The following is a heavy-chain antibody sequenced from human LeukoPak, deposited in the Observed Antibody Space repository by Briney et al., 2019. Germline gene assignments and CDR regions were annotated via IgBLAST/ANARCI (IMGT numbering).Heavy chain of an antibody. CDR3: ARVTGYMTEDYFDY. J-gene: IGHJ4*02. Sequence: PLASVKVSCKASGYTFTSYDINWVRQATGQGLEWMGWMNPNSGNTGYAQKFQGRVTMTRNTSISTAYMELSSLRSEDTAVYCCARVTGYMTEDYFDYWGQGTLITVSS. D-gene: IGHD6-13*01. V-gene: IGHV1-8*01. CDR2: MNPNSGNT. CDR1: GYTFTSYD.